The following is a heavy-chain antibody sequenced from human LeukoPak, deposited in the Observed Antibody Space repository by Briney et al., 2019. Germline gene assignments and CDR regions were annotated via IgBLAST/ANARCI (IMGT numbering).Heavy chain of an antibody. CDR2: IYYSGST. D-gene: IGHD2-15*01. CDR3: ARPYCSGGSCYQIGY. Sequence: SETLSLTCTVSGGSISSSSYYWGWIRQPPGKGLEWIGSIYYSGSTYYNPSLKSRVTISVDTSKNQFSLKLSSVTAADTAVYYCARPYCSGGSCYQIGYWGQGTLVTVSS. J-gene: IGHJ4*02. V-gene: IGHV4-39*01. CDR1: GGSISSSSYY.